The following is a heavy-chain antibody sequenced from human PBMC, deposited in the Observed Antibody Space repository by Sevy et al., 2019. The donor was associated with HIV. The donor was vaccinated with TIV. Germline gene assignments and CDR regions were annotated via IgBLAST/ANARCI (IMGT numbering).Heavy chain of an antibody. CDR2: INHSGST. J-gene: IGHJ4*02. Sequence: LSLTCAVYGGSFSGYYWSWIRQPPGKGLEWIGEINHSGSTNYNPSLKSRVTISVDTSKNQFSLKLSSVTAADTAVYYCASTPRYCSSTSCYGGGNYWGQGTLVTVSS. V-gene: IGHV4-34*01. CDR1: GGSFSGYY. D-gene: IGHD2-2*01. CDR3: ASTPRYCSSTSCYGGGNY.